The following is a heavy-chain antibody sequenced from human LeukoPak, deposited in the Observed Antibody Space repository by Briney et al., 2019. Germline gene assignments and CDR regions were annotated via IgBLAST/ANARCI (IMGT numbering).Heavy chain of an antibody. D-gene: IGHD4/OR15-4a*01. Sequence: PGGSLRLSCVASGFTFSSDRMNWVRQAPGKGLGWVSTIYSGSDYIYYADSVKGRFTISRDNAKNSLYLQMNSLRAEDTAIYYCARDLPVSGAYHQFDSWGQGTLVTVSS. J-gene: IGHJ4*02. CDR3: ARDLPVSGAYHQFDS. CDR2: IYSGSDYI. CDR1: GFTFSSDR. V-gene: IGHV3-21*01.